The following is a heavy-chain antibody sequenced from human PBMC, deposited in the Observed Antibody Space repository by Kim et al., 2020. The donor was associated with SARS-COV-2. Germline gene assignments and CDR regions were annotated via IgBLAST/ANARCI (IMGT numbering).Heavy chain of an antibody. J-gene: IGHJ6*02. V-gene: IGHV3-15*01. CDR1: GFTFSNAW. D-gene: IGHD1-26*01. CDR2: IKSKTDGGTT. Sequence: GGSLRLSCAASGFTFSNAWMSWVRQAPGKGLEWVGRIKSKTDGGTTDYAAPVKGRFTISRDDSKNTLYLQMNSLKTEDTAVYYCTTEGVGATIWYYYYYGMDVWGQGTTVTVSS. CDR3: TTEGVGATIWYYYYYGMDV.